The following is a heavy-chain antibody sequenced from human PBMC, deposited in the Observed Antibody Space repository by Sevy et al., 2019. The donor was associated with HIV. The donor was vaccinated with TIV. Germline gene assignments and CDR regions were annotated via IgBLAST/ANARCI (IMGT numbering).Heavy chain of an antibody. J-gene: IGHJ4*02. CDR1: GFTFSYYN. Sequence: SGYLRLSCAASGFTFSYYNMNWVRQAPGKGLEWVSSISSGSSYILYVDSVKGRFTISRYNAKDSLFLQINSLRAEDTAVYYCTRNLDYYASGPPDSWGRGTLVTVSS. CDR3: TRNLDYYASGPPDS. V-gene: IGHV3-21*01. D-gene: IGHD3-10*01. CDR2: ISSGSSYI.